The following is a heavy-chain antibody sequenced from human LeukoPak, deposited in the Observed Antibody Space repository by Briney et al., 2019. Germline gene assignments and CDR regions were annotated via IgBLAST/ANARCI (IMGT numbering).Heavy chain of an antibody. V-gene: IGHV4-39*01. CDR3: ASLVFYYWYFDL. Sequence: GSLRLSCAASGFTFSSYAMSWIRQPPGKGVEWIGSIYYSGSTYYTPSLKSRVTISVDTSKNQFSLKLSSVTAADTAVYYCASLVFYYWYFDLWGRGTLVTVSS. J-gene: IGHJ2*01. CDR1: GFTFSSYA. CDR2: IYYSGST. D-gene: IGHD2/OR15-2a*01.